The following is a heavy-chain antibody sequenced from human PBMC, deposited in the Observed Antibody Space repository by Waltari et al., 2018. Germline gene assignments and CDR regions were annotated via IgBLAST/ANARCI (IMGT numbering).Heavy chain of an antibody. CDR2: INAYNGNT. J-gene: IGHJ3*02. D-gene: IGHD1-26*01. V-gene: IGHV1-18*01. CDR1: GYIFTSYG. Sequence: QVQLVQSGAEVKKPGASVKVSCKASGYIFTSYGINWVRQAPGQGLEWMGWINAYNGNTNYAQKFQGRVTMTTDTSTSYMELRSLISDDTAVYYCARDSYPWEQLLAFDIWGQGTMVTVSS. CDR3: ARDSYPWEQLLAFDI.